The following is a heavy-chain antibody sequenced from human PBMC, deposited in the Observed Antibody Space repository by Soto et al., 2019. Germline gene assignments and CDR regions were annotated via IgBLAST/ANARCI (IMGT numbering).Heavy chain of an antibody. D-gene: IGHD6-19*01. Sequence: QVQLVESGGGVVQPGRSLRLSCAASGFTFSSYGMHWVRQAPGKGLEWVAVISYDGSNKYYADSVKGRFTISRDNSKKTLNLKMNSLRGEDTGVYYCAKDEVSGDSSGWYVLTGYYDNYGMDVWSQGTTVTVSS. CDR3: AKDEVSGDSSGWYVLTGYYDNYGMDV. V-gene: IGHV3-30*18. CDR1: GFTFSSYG. CDR2: ISYDGSNK. J-gene: IGHJ6*02.